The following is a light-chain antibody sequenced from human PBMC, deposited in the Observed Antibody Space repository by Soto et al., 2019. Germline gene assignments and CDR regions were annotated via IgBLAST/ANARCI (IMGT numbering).Light chain of an antibody. V-gene: IGKV3-15*01. CDR1: QSVDNN. CDR2: GAS. Sequence: ETVMTQSPATLSVSPGERAAVSCRAPQSVDNNLAWYQHKPGQVPRLLIYGASTRATGVSARFSGSGSGTEFALTISSLQSEDFAVYFCQQYNDWPLTFGGGTKVDIK. J-gene: IGKJ4*01. CDR3: QQYNDWPLT.